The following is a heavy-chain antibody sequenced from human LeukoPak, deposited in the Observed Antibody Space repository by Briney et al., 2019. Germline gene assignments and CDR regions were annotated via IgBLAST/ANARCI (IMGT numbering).Heavy chain of an antibody. CDR3: ARDLGVIVHPSDY. CDR2: ISSSYNYI. J-gene: IGHJ4*02. CDR1: GFTFSSYS. V-gene: IGHV3-21*01. D-gene: IGHD3-16*02. Sequence: GGSLRLSCAGSGFTFSSYSMNWVRQAPGKGLEWVSSISSSYNYIYYADSVKGRFTISRDNAKNPLYLQMNSLRAEDTAVYYCARDLGVIVHPSDYWGQGTLVTVSS.